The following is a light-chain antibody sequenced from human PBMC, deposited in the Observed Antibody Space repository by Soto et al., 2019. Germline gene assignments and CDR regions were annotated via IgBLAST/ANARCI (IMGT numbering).Light chain of an antibody. CDR2: YDD. V-gene: IGLV1-36*01. J-gene: IGLJ2*01. CDR3: AAWDDSLNGVV. Sequence: QSVLTQPPSVSEAPRQRVTISCSGSRSNIGDNAVNWYQQLPGKAPKLLIYYDDLLPSGVSDRFSGSKSGTSASLAISGLQSEDVADYYCAAWDDSLNGVVFGGGTKLTVL. CDR1: RSNIGDNA.